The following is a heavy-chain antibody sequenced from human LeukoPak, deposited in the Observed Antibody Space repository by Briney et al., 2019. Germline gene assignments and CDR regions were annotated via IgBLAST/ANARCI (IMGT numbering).Heavy chain of an antibody. J-gene: IGHJ4*02. CDR3: ARHRGGMRYYDSSGYYFDY. D-gene: IGHD3-22*01. Sequence: SETLSLTCAVYGGSFSGYYWSWLRQPPGKGLEWIGEINHSGSTNYNPSLKSRVTISVDTSKNQFSLKLSSVTAADTAVYYCARHRGGMRYYDSSGYYFDYWGQGTLVTVSS. V-gene: IGHV4-34*01. CDR1: GGSFSGYY. CDR2: INHSGST.